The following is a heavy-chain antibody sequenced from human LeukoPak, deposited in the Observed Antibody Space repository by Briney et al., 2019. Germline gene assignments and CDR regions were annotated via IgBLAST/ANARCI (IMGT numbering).Heavy chain of an antibody. D-gene: IGHD3-9*01. CDR2: INPNSGGT. CDR3: ATALRYFDWLSFDY. CDR1: GYTFIAYY. J-gene: IGHJ4*02. Sequence: ASVKVSCKASGYTFIAYYIHWVRQAPGQGLEWMGRINPNSGGTNYAQKFQGTVTMTRDTSISTVYMELSSLRSEDTAVYYCATALRYFDWLSFDYWGQGTLVTVSS. V-gene: IGHV1-2*06.